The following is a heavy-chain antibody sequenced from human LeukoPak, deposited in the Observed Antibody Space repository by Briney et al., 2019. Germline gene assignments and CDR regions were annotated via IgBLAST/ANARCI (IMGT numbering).Heavy chain of an antibody. J-gene: IGHJ4*02. CDR1: GFTFSSYA. V-gene: IGHV3-30*04. D-gene: IGHD6-19*01. CDR3: ARGVRIAVAGNIDY. Sequence: GGSLRLSCAASGFTFSSYAMHWVRRGPGKGLEWVAAISYDGSNKNYAESVKGRFTISRDNSKNMLYLQMNSLRAEDTAVYYCARGVRIAVAGNIDYWGQGTLVTVSS. CDR2: ISYDGSNK.